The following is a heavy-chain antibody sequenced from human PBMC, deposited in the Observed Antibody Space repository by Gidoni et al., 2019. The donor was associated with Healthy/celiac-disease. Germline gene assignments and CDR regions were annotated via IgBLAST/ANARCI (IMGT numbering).Heavy chain of an antibody. CDR3: ANLGPYGSGSPNWFDP. J-gene: IGHJ5*02. Sequence: EVQLLESGGGLVQPGGSLRLYCAASGFTFSSYAMSWVRQAPGKGLEWFSAISCSGGSTYYADSVKGRFTISRDNSKNTLYLQMNSLRAEDTAVYYCANLGPYGSGSPNWFDPWGQGTLVTVSS. CDR1: GFTFSSYA. CDR2: ISCSGGST. V-gene: IGHV3-23*01. D-gene: IGHD3-10*01.